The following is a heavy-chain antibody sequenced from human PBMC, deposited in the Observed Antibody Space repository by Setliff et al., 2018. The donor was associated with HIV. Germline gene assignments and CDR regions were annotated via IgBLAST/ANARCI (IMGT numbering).Heavy chain of an antibody. Sequence: PSETLSLTCTVSGGSISSGTYYWSWIRQPPGKGLEWIGSIYHSGTTYYNPSLRSRVTISVDTSKNQFSLKLSSVTAADTAVYYCARDNSYYYGSGGHHFYGVDVWGQGATVTVSS. D-gene: IGHD3-10*01. J-gene: IGHJ6*02. V-gene: IGHV4-39*07. CDR1: GGSISSGTYY. CDR2: IYHSGTT. CDR3: ARDNSYYYGSGGHHFYGVDV.